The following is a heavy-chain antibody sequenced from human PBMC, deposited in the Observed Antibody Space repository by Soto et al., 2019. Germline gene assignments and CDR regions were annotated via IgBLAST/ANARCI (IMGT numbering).Heavy chain of an antibody. CDR3: ARGDCVGGTCYSLAGSFYYSMDV. Sequence: EVQLVESGGGLVQPGGSLRLSCAASGFTFSNYWMYWVRQAPGKGLEWVSRTNSDGSGSSYGDSVKGRLTISRDNVKNTLELQMDSLRAEDTAVYYCARGDCVGGTCYSLAGSFYYSMDVWGKGTTVTVFS. D-gene: IGHD2-15*01. CDR2: TNSDGSGS. CDR1: GFTFSNYW. J-gene: IGHJ6*03. V-gene: IGHV3-74*02.